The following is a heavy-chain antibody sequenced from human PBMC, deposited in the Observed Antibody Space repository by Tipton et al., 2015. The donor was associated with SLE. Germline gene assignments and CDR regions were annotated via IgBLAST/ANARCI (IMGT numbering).Heavy chain of an antibody. CDR3: ARAKRTIFGVVNPFDI. J-gene: IGHJ3*02. D-gene: IGHD3-3*01. CDR2: IHYTGSA. CDR1: GGSISSYY. Sequence: LRLSCTVSGGSISSYYWSWIRQPPGKGLEWIGYIHYTGSANYNPSPKSRVTISVDTSKNQFSLKLSSVTAADTAVYYCARAKRTIFGVVNPFDIWGQGTMVTVSS. V-gene: IGHV4-59*08.